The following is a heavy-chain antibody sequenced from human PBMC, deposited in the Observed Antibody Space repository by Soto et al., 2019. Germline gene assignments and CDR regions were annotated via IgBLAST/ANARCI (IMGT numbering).Heavy chain of an antibody. Sequence: PGGSLRLSCAASGFTFSSYAMSWVRQAPGKGLEWVSAISGSGGSTYYADSVKGRFTISRDNSKNTLYLQMNSLRAEDTAVYYCAKSWPGAAAGHHALASYYYGMDVWGQGTTVTVSS. D-gene: IGHD6-13*01. CDR2: ISGSGGST. CDR3: AKSWPGAAAGHHALASYYYGMDV. J-gene: IGHJ6*02. CDR1: GFTFSSYA. V-gene: IGHV3-23*01.